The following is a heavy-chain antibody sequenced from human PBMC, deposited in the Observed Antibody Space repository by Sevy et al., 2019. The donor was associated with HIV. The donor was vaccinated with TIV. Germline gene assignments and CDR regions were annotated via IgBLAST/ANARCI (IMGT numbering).Heavy chain of an antibody. D-gene: IGHD3-22*01. CDR3: AREAHYYDSSGYYRNAFDI. CDR1: GFTFSSYW. Sequence: GGSLRLSCAASGFTFSSYWMSWVRQAPGKGLEWVANIKQDGSEKYYVDSVKGRFTISRDNAKNSLYLQMNSLRSDDTAVYYCAREAHYYDSSGYYRNAFDIWGQGTMVTVSS. V-gene: IGHV3-7*01. J-gene: IGHJ3*02. CDR2: IKQDGSEK.